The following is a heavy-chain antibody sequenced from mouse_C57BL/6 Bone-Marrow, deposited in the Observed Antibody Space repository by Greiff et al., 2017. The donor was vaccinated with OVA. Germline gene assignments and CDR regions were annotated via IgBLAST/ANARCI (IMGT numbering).Heavy chain of an antibody. CDR2: IYPGSGST. J-gene: IGHJ3*01. V-gene: IGHV1-55*01. CDR3: AGGCYHGAWFAY. CDR1: GYTFTSYW. Sequence: QVQLQQSGAELVKPGASVKMSCKASGYTFTSYWITWVKQRPGQGLEWIGDIYPGSGSTNYNEKFKSKATLTVDTSSSTAYMQLSSLTSEDSAVYYCAGGCYHGAWFAYWGQGTLVTVSA.